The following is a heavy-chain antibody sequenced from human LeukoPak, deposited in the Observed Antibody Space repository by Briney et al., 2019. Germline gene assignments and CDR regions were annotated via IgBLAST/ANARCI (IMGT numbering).Heavy chain of an antibody. CDR3: ARGPWEYSSGDS. D-gene: IGHD6-19*01. CDR2: IYYSGST. CDR1: GGSISSYY. J-gene: IGHJ4*02. Sequence: SETLSLTCTVSGGSISSYYWSWIRQPPGKGLEWIGYIYYSGSTKYNPSLKSRVTISVDTSKNQFSLKLSSVTAADTAVYYCARGPWEYSSGDSWGQGTLVTVSS. V-gene: IGHV4-59*12.